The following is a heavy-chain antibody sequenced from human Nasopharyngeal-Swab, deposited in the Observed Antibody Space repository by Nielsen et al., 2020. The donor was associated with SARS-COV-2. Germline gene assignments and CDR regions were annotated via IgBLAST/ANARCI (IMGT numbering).Heavy chain of an antibody. CDR2: INPNSGGT. D-gene: IGHD6-19*01. CDR3: ARDSGAVGTDY. J-gene: IGHJ4*02. CDR1: GYTFTGYY. V-gene: IGHV1-2*04. Sequence: ASVKVSCKASGYTFTGYYMHWVRQAPGQGLEWMGWINPNSGGTNYAQKFRGWVTMTRDTSISTAYMELSRLRSDDTAVYYCARDSGAVGTDYWGQGTLVTVSS.